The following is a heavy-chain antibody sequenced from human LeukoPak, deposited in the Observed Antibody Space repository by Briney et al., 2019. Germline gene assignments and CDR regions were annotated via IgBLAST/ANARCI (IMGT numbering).Heavy chain of an antibody. J-gene: IGHJ4*02. CDR1: GASISDYY. V-gene: IGHV4-4*07. Sequence: SSETLSLTCTVSGASISDYYWSWIRQPAGKGLEWIGRISITDSTNYNPSLTSRVTMSVDTSKNQFSLNLRSLSAADTAVYYCARRRQDSSGWYVDDSWGQGTLVTVSS. CDR3: ARRRQDSSGWYVDDS. CDR2: ISITDST. D-gene: IGHD6-19*01.